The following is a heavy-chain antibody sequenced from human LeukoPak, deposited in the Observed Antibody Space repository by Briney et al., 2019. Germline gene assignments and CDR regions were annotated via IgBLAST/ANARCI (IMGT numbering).Heavy chain of an antibody. CDR1: GFTFSSYS. CDR2: ITSSSSSM. J-gene: IGHJ4*02. D-gene: IGHD4-17*01. CDR3: ARVIGSYGDSAY. Sequence: GGSLRLSCAASGFTFSSYSMNWVRQAPGKGLEWISYITSSSSSMYYADSVKGRSTISRDNAKNSLYLQMNSLRAEDTAVYYCARVIGSYGDSAYWGQGTLVTVSS. V-gene: IGHV3-48*04.